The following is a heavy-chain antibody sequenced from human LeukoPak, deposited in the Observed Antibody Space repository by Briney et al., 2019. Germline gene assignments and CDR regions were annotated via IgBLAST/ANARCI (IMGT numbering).Heavy chain of an antibody. CDR3: ARHPTQYYDILTGDAFDI. CDR2: IYPGDSDT. Sequence: ESLKISCKGSGYSFTSYWIGWVRQMPGKGLEWMGIIYPGDSDTRYSPSFQGQVTISADKSISTAYLQWSSLKASDTAMYYCARHPTQYYDILTGDAFDIWGQGTMVPVSS. D-gene: IGHD3-9*01. V-gene: IGHV5-51*01. J-gene: IGHJ3*02. CDR1: GYSFTSYW.